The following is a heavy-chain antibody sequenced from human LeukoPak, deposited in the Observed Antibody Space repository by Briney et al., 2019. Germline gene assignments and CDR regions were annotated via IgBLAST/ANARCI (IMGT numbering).Heavy chain of an antibody. CDR2: IKQDGSEK. CDR3: ARLPDDYGDYKYFQH. J-gene: IGHJ1*01. D-gene: IGHD4-17*01. Sequence: GGSLRLSCAASGFTFSSYEMNWVRQAPGKGLEWVANIKQDGSEKYYVDSVKGRFTISRDNVKNSLYLQMNSLRAEDTAVYYCARLPDDYGDYKYFQHWGQGTLVTVSS. CDR1: GFTFSSYE. V-gene: IGHV3-7*01.